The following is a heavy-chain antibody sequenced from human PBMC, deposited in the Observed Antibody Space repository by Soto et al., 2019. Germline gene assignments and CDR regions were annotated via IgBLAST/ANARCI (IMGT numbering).Heavy chain of an antibody. CDR2: ISYDGSNK. V-gene: IGHV3-30*18. CDR3: AKDQEDIAMVLSPFEY. CDR1: EFTFSSYG. D-gene: IGHD5-18*01. J-gene: IGHJ4*02. Sequence: VGSLRLACAASEFTFSSYGMHCVRQAPGKGLEWVAVISYDGSNKYYADSVKGRFTISRDNSKNTLYLQMNSLRAEDTAVYYCAKDQEDIAMVLSPFEYWGQGTLVSVTS.